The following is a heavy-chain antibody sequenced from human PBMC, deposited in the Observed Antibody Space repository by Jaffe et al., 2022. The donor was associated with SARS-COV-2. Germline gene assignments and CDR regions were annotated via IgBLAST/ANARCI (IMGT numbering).Heavy chain of an antibody. D-gene: IGHD3-16*01. V-gene: IGHV3-33*01. CDR2: IWYDGSNK. CDR3: ARDRSPGGTQFDY. Sequence: QVQLVESGGGVVQPGRSLRLSCAASGFTFSSYGMHWVRQAPGKGLEWVAVIWYDGSNKYYADSVKGRFTISRDNSKNTLYLQMNSLRAEDTAVYYCARDRSPGGTQFDYWGQGTLVTVSS. J-gene: IGHJ4*02. CDR1: GFTFSSYG.